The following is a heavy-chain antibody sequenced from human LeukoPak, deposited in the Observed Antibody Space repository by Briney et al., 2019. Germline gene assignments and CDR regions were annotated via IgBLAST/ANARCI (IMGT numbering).Heavy chain of an antibody. J-gene: IGHJ4*02. V-gene: IGHV4-34*01. CDR2: INHSGST. CDR1: GGSFSGYY. CDR3: ARGHQTHV. Sequence: SETLSLTCAVYGGSFSGYYWSWIRQPPGKGLEWIGEINHSGSTNYNPSLKSRVTISVDTSKNQFSLKLSSVTAADTAVYYCARGHQTHVWGQGTLVTVSS. D-gene: IGHD2-2*01.